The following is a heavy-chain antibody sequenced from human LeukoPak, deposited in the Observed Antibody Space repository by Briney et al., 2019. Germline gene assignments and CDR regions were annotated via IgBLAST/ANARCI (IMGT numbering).Heavy chain of an antibody. J-gene: IGHJ4*02. CDR2: ISYDGSNK. D-gene: IGHD1-26*01. CDR1: GFTFSSYA. CDR3: VRDGTSD. Sequence: GGSLRLSCAASGFTFSSYALHWVRQAPGKGLEWVALISYDGSNKHYADSVKGRFTISRDNSKNTLYLQMNSLRAEDTAVYYCVRDGTSDWGQGTLVTVSS. V-gene: IGHV3-30-3*01.